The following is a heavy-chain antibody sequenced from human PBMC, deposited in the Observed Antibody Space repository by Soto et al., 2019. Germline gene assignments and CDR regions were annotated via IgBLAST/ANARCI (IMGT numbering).Heavy chain of an antibody. CDR1: GYTFTRYG. CDR3: ARDAGDSSGYYHYYYYGMDV. J-gene: IGHJ6*02. CDR2: ISAYNGNT. Sequence: QVQLVQSGAEVKKPGASVKVSGKASGYTFTRYGISWVRQAPGQELEWMGWISAYNGNTKYAQKLQGRVTMTTDTSTSTAYMEMRSLRSDDTAVYYCARDAGDSSGYYHYYYYGMDVWGQGTTVTVSS. D-gene: IGHD3-22*01. V-gene: IGHV1-18*01.